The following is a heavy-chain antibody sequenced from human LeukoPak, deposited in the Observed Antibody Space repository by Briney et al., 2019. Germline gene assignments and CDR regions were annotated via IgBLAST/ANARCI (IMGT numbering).Heavy chain of an antibody. D-gene: IGHD2-2*01. J-gene: IGHJ4*02. V-gene: IGHV4-30-2*01. Sequence: SETLSLTCAVSGFSISSGGYYWSWIRQPPGKGLEWIGYIYHSGSTYYNPSLKSRVTISVDRSKNQFSLKLSSVTAADTAVYYCARARGSTSCCDFDYWGQGTLVTVSS. CDR1: GFSISSGGYY. CDR3: ARARGSTSCCDFDY. CDR2: IYHSGST.